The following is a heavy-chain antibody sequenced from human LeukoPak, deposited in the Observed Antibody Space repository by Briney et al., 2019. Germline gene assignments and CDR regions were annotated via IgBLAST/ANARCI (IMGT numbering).Heavy chain of an antibody. D-gene: IGHD4-11*01. J-gene: IGHJ3*01. Sequence: SETLSLTCTVSGGSVSSGGYYWVWIRQRPGKGLEWTGYIYYTGSTSYNPSLKSRLTIAVDTSKNQFSLKLSSVTAADTAVYYCARPLNTVHDTFDVWGQGTMVTVSS. CDR1: GGSVSSGGYY. V-gene: IGHV4-31*03. CDR3: ARPLNTVHDTFDV. CDR2: IYYTGST.